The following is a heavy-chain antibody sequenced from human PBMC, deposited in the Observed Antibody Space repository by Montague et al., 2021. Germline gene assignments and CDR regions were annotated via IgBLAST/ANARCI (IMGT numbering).Heavy chain of an antibody. J-gene: IGHJ3*01. CDR3: ARDSPVVEPWVWEHKGAFDL. CDR1: GDSISSYVYY. D-gene: IGHD3-10*01. CDR2: VYNSGDT. Sequence: SETLSLTCTVSGDSISSYVYYWTWIRQPPGRGLEWIGSVYNSGDTNTNPSLRSRLTLSVDASKNHFSLTLTSVTAADTAVYFCARDSPVVEPWVWEHKGAFDLWGQGTLVTVSS. V-gene: IGHV4-38-2*02.